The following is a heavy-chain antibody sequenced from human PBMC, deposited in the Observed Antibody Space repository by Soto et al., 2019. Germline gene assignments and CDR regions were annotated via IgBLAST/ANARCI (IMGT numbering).Heavy chain of an antibody. V-gene: IGHV4-59*01. CDR3: ARDTLFRGILDY. D-gene: IGHD1-26*01. Sequence: PSETLSLTCTVSGGSISSYYWSWIRQPPGKGLEWIGYIYYSGSTNYNPSLKSRVTISVDTSKNQFSLKLSSVTAADTAVYYCARDTLFRGILDYWGQGTLVIVSS. J-gene: IGHJ4*02. CDR2: IYYSGST. CDR1: GGSISSYY.